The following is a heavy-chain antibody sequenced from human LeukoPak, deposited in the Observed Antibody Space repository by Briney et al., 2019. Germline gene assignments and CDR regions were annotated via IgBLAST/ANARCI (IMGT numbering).Heavy chain of an antibody. V-gene: IGHV4-34*01. CDR3: ARSTVVTNFDY. CDR1: GGSFSGYY. CDR2: INHSGST. Sequence: SETLSLTCAVYGGSFSGYYWSWIRQPPGKGLEWIWEINHSGSTNYNPSLKSRVTISVDTSKNQFSLKLSSVTAADTAVYYCARSTVVTNFDYWGQGTLVTVSS. D-gene: IGHD4-23*01. J-gene: IGHJ4*02.